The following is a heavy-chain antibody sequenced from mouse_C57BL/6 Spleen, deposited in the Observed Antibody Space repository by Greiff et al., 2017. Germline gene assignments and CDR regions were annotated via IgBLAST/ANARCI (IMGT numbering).Heavy chain of an antibody. CDR3: ARSYYYRSGEEAMDY. V-gene: IGHV5-12*01. J-gene: IGHJ4*01. Sequence: EVKLVESGGGLVQPGGSLKLSCAASGFTFSDYYMYWVRQTPEKRLEWVAYISNGGGSTYYPDTVKGRFTISRDNAKNTLYLQMSRLKSEDTAMYYCARSYYYRSGEEAMDYWGQGTSVTVSS. D-gene: IGHD1-1*01. CDR1: GFTFSDYY. CDR2: ISNGGGST.